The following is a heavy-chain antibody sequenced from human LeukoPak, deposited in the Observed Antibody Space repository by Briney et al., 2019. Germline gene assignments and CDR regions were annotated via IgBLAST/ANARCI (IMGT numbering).Heavy chain of an antibody. D-gene: IGHD3-22*01. Sequence: GASVKVSCKASGYTLTGYGISWMRQAPGQGLDWMGWISAYNGNTNYAQKLQGRVTMTTDTSTSTAYMELRSLRSDDTAVYYCARFCYYDSSGYYLMDVWGQGTTVTVSS. CDR2: ISAYNGNT. J-gene: IGHJ6*02. CDR1: GYTLTGYG. V-gene: IGHV1-18*01. CDR3: ARFCYYDSSGYYLMDV.